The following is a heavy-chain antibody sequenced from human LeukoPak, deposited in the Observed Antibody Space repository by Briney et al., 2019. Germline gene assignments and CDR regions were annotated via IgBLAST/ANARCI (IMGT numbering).Heavy chain of an antibody. CDR3: ATESLISYGSFDY. CDR1: GGTFSSYA. CDR2: FDPEDGET. D-gene: IGHD5-18*01. Sequence: GASVKVSCKASGGTFSSYAISWVRQAPGKGLEWMGGFDPEDGETIYAQKFQGRVTMTEDTSTDTAYMELSSLRSEDTAVYYCATESLISYGSFDYWGQGTLVTVSS. V-gene: IGHV1-24*01. J-gene: IGHJ4*02.